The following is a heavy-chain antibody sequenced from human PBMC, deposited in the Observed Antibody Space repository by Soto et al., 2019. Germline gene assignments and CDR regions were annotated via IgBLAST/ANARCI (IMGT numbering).Heavy chain of an antibody. D-gene: IGHD3-10*01. CDR1: GFTVSNNY. Sequence: EVQLVESGGGLIQPGGSLRLSCAVSGFTVSNNYMSWVRQAPGKGLEGVSVIYSGGYTAYGDSVKGRFTISRDNSKNNLNLQMKARGANDRAVFYGGTPPGGGGYWGQGTLVTVSS. CDR3: GTPPGGGGY. V-gene: IGHV3-53*01. J-gene: IGHJ4*02. CDR2: IYSGGYT.